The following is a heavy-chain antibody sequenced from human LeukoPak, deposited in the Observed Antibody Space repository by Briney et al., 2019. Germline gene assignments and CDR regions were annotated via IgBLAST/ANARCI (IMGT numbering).Heavy chain of an antibody. CDR1: GLSISNYD. CDR2: FGAAADP. Sequence: PGGSLRLSCAASGLSISNYDVHWVCKATGKGLEWVSIFGAAADPYYPDSVKGRFTISRDKSKNTLYLQMNSLRAEDTAVYYCARGYCSSTSCPWNFDYWGQGTLVTVSS. CDR3: ARGYCSSTSCPWNFDY. D-gene: IGHD2-2*01. V-gene: IGHV3-13*05. J-gene: IGHJ4*02.